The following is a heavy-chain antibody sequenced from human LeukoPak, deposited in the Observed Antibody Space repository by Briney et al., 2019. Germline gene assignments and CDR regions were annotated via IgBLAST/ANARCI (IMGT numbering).Heavy chain of an antibody. D-gene: IGHD4-17*01. Sequence: GGSLRLSCAASGFTFSSYGMHWVRQAPGKGLGWVAVISYDGSNKYYADSVKGRFTISRDNSKNTLYLQMNSLRAEDTAVYYCAKIEDGESAFDIWGQGTMVTVSS. CDR1: GFTFSSYG. V-gene: IGHV3-30*18. CDR3: AKIEDGESAFDI. CDR2: ISYDGSNK. J-gene: IGHJ3*02.